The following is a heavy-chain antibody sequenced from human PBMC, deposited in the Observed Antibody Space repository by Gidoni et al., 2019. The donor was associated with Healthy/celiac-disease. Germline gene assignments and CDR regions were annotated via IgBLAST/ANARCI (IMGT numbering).Heavy chain of an antibody. Sequence: EVQLVESGGGLVKPGGSLRLSCAASGFTFSSYSRNWVRQAPGKGLEWVSSISSSSSYIYYADSVKGRFTISRDNAKNSLYLQMNSLRAEDTAVYYCAREGRKGYCSGGSCYEDYWGQGTLVTVSS. J-gene: IGHJ4*02. CDR2: ISSSSSYI. CDR1: GFTFSSYS. V-gene: IGHV3-21*01. CDR3: AREGRKGYCSGGSCYEDY. D-gene: IGHD2-15*01.